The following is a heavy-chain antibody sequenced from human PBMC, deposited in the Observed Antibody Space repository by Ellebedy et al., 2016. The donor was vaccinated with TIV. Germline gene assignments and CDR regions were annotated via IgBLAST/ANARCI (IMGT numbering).Heavy chain of an antibody. Sequence: SETLSLTCTVSGGSISNYYWSWIRQPPGKGLEWSWSIYYSGSTSYNPSLKSRVTISVDTSKNQFSLKLSSVTAAYTAVYYCARHKRAVACYSPWGQGTLVTVSS. D-gene: IGHD6-19*01. V-gene: IGHV4-59*08. CDR2: IYYSGST. CDR1: GGSISNYY. CDR3: ARHKRAVACYSP. J-gene: IGHJ4*02.